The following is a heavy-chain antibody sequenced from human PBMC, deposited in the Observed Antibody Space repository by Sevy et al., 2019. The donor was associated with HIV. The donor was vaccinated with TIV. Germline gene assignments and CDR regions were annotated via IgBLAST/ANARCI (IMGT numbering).Heavy chain of an antibody. CDR2: IKQDGSEK. CDR1: GFTFSSYW. V-gene: IGHV3-7*03. D-gene: IGHD3-9*01. Sequence: GGSLRLSCAASGFTFSSYWMSWVRQAPGKGLEWVANIKQDGSEKYYVDSVKGRFTISRDNAKNSLYLQMNSLRAEDTAVYYCARVYYDILTGPSGTYYYYMDVWGKGTTVTVSS. J-gene: IGHJ6*03. CDR3: ARVYYDILTGPSGTYYYYMDV.